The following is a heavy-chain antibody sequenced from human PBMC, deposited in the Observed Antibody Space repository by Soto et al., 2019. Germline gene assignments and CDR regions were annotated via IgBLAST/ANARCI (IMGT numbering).Heavy chain of an antibody. CDR1: GYTFSDYY. D-gene: IGHD7-27*01. CDR2: INPYSGAT. Sequence: QVQLVQSGAEVKKPGASVKVSCKASGYTFSDYYVHWVRQAPGQGLEWMGWINPYSGATNYAQKFQDWVTMTGDASVSTASLELTTLVSDDTAVYYRARARANLAPSWFDPWRQGTLVIVSS. J-gene: IGHJ5*02. V-gene: IGHV1-2*04. CDR3: ARARANLAPSWFDP.